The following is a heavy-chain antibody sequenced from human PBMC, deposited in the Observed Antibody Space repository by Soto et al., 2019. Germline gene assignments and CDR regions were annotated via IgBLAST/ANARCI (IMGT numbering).Heavy chain of an antibody. Sequence: SETLSLTCTVSGGSISSYYWSWIRQPPGKGLEWIGYIYYSGSTNYNPSLKSRVTISVDTSKNQFSLKLSSVTAADTAVYYCARGGRARPTIWGQGTLVTVSS. CDR2: IYYSGST. CDR1: GGSISSYY. CDR3: ARGGRARPTI. V-gene: IGHV4-59*01. D-gene: IGHD6-6*01. J-gene: IGHJ4*02.